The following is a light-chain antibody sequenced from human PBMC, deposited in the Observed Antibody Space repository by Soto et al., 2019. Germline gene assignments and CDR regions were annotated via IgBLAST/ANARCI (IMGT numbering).Light chain of an antibody. J-gene: IGLJ2*01. V-gene: IGLV1-44*01. CDR3: AAWDDGLGGVV. CDR1: SSNIGGNA. CDR2: NNN. Sequence: QSVLTQTPSASGTPGQRVTISCSGSSSNIGGNAVNWYQQLPGTAPKLLIYNNNQRPSGVPDRFSGSKSGTSASLAISGLQSEDEADYYCAAWDDGLGGVVFGGGNKLTVL.